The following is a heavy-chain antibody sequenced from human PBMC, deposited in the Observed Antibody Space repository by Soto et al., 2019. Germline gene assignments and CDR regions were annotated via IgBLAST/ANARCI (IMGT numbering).Heavy chain of an antibody. J-gene: IGHJ4*02. CDR1: GFTFSSFA. D-gene: IGHD1-26*01. CDR2: ISGSGGST. CDR3: AKDRGGSFDY. Sequence: EVQLLESGGGLVQPGGSLRLSCAASGFTFSSFAMSWVRQAPGKGLEWVSAISGSGGSTYYADSVKGRYTISRDNSKNTLYLQMNSLRAEDPAVYYCAKDRGGSFDYWVQGTLVTVSS. V-gene: IGHV3-23*01.